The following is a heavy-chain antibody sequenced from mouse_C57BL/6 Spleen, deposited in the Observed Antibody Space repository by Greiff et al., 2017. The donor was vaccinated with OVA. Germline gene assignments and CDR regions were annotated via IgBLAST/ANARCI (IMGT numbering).Heavy chain of an antibody. D-gene: IGHD1-1*01. J-gene: IGHJ4*01. Sequence: QVQLQQPGAELVKPGASVKLSCKASGYTFTSYWMQWVKQRPGQGLEWIGEIDPSDSYTNYNQKFKGKATLTVDTSSSTAYMQLSSLTSEDSAVYYCARCLRYAMDYWGQGTSVTVSS. V-gene: IGHV1-50*01. CDR2: IDPSDSYT. CDR1: GYTFTSYW. CDR3: ARCLRYAMDY.